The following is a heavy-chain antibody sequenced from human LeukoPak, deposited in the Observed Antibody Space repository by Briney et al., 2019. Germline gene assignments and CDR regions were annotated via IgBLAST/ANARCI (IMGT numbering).Heavy chain of an antibody. Sequence: PGGSLRLSCAASGFTVSSNYMNWVRQAPGKGLEWVSVIYSGGSTYYADSVKGRFTISRDSSKNTMFLQMNSRRAEDTAVYYCASFGPRITMIRGVITRLPFDYWGQGTLVTVSS. CDR3: ASFGPRITMIRGVITRLPFDY. J-gene: IGHJ4*02. CDR2: IYSGGST. D-gene: IGHD3-10*01. V-gene: IGHV3-53*01. CDR1: GFTVSSNY.